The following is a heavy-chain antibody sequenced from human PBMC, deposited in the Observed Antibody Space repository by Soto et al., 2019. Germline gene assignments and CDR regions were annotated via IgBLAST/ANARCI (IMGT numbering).Heavy chain of an antibody. CDR1: WSTLRNYG. CDR2: VTPYKADT. D-gene: IGHD5-12*01. J-gene: IGHJ3*02. CDR3: ATDGPSNSGNLYAFDI. V-gene: IGHV1-18*04. Sequence: SVKLSRKASWSTLRNYGVTWVRQVPGPGLEWLGRVTPYKADTNSAQNLQGRVTMATDTSTNTAYLELRSLRSDDTAVYFCATDGPSNSGNLYAFDIWGQGIRVTVS.